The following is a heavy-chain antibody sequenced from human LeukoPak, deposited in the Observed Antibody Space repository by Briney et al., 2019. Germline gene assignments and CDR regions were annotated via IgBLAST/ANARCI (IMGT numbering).Heavy chain of an antibody. CDR2: IFTSGIT. Sequence: SETLSLTCTVSGGSISLYYWNWIRQPAGKGLEWIGRIFTSGITNYNPSLKSRVTMSVDTSKSQFSLALSSVTAADTAVYHCAREISGSYYNPLGYMDVWGKGTTVTVAS. J-gene: IGHJ6*03. V-gene: IGHV4-4*07. D-gene: IGHD3-10*01. CDR3: AREISGSYYNPLGYMDV. CDR1: GGSISLYY.